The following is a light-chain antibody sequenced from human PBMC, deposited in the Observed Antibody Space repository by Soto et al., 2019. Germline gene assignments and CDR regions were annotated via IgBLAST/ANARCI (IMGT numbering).Light chain of an antibody. J-gene: IGLJ2*01. CDR1: SSNIGAGYD. CDR2: GNS. Sequence: QSVLTQPPSVSGAPGQRVTISCTGSSSNIGAGYDVHWYQQLPGTAPKLLIYGNSNRPSGVPDRFSGSKSGTSASLAITWLQAEDEADYYSQSYDSSLSGSVLGGGTKLTVL. V-gene: IGLV1-40*01. CDR3: QSYDSSLSGSV.